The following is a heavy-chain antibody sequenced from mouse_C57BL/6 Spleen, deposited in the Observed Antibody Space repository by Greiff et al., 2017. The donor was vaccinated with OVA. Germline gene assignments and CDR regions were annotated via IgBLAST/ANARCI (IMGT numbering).Heavy chain of an antibody. CDR1: GYTFTDYE. Sequence: VQLQQSGAELVRPGASVTLSCKASGYTFTDYEMHWVKQTPVHGLEWIGAIDPETGGTAYNQKFKGKAILTADKSSSTAYMELRSLTSEDSAVYYCTRGGYYYGSSSYYFDYWGQGTTLTVSS. CDR2: IDPETGGT. D-gene: IGHD1-1*01. J-gene: IGHJ2*01. CDR3: TRGGYYYGSSSYYFDY. V-gene: IGHV1-15*01.